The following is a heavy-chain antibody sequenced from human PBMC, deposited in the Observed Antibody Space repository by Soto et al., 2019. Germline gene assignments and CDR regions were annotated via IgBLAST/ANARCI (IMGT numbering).Heavy chain of an antibody. Sequence: ASVKVSCQASGYTFTSYAMHWVRQAPGQRLEWMGWINAGNGNTKYSQKFQGRVTITRDTSASTAYMELSSLRSEDTAVYYCARDGLRYNWNVGSWFDPWGQGTLVTV. J-gene: IGHJ5*02. D-gene: IGHD1-1*01. CDR2: INAGNGNT. CDR1: GYTFTSYA. V-gene: IGHV1-3*01. CDR3: ARDGLRYNWNVGSWFDP.